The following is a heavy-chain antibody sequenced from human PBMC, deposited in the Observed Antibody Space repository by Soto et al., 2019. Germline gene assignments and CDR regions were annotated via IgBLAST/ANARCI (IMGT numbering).Heavy chain of an antibody. CDR2: ISIHNGNT. CDR3: ATMTTVDNSHYCIDV. Sequence: QAQLLQSGGELKKSGASVKVSCKASGYTFNTYGISWVRQAPGQGLEWMAWISIHNGNTNFAQKFQGRVTLTTDTSTSTANMELRSLRSAGTAVYYCATMTTVDNSHYCIDVWGKGTTVTVSS. D-gene: IGHD4-4*01. V-gene: IGHV1-18*04. CDR1: GYTFNTYG. J-gene: IGHJ6*03.